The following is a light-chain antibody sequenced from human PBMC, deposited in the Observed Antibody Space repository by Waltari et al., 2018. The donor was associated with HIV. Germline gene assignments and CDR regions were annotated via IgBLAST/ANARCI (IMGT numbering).Light chain of an antibody. Sequence: ELVLPQSPGTMSLSPGERATLSCRASQSVSSSYLAWYQQKPGQAPRLLIYGASSRATGIPDRFSGSGSGTDFTLTISRLEPEDSAVYYCQQYGSSPYTFGQGTKLEIK. V-gene: IGKV3-20*01. J-gene: IGKJ2*01. CDR1: QSVSSSY. CDR2: GAS. CDR3: QQYGSSPYT.